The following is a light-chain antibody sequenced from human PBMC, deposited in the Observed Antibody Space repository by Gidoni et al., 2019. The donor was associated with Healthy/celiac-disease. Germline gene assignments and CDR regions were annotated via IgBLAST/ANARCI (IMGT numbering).Light chain of an antibody. CDR1: QGISSA. CDR2: DAS. J-gene: IGKJ4*01. CDR3: QQFNNYP. Sequence: IQLTQSPSSLSASVGDRVTITCRASQGISSALAWYQQKPGKAPKLLIYDASSLESGVPSRFSGSGSGTDFTLTISSRQPEDLATYYGQQFNNYPFGGGTKVEIK. V-gene: IGKV1D-13*01.